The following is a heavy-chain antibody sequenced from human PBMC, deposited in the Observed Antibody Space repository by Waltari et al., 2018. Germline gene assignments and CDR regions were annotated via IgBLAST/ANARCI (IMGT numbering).Heavy chain of an antibody. J-gene: IGHJ4*02. CDR3: ARDLGLQVGAPFDY. CDR1: GFTFSNAW. D-gene: IGHD1-26*01. CDR2: IYYSGST. Sequence: VQLVESGGGLVKPGGSLRLSCAASGFTFSNAWMSWVRQAPGKGLEWIGSIYYSGSTYYNPSLKSRVTISVDTSKNQFSLKLSSVTAADTAVYYCARDLGLQVGAPFDYWGQGTLVTVSS. V-gene: IGHV4-4*02.